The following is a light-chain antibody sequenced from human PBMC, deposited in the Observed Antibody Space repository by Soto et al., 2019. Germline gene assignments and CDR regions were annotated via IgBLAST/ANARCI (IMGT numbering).Light chain of an antibody. CDR1: QTVRNH. V-gene: IGKV1-39*01. CDR2: ATY. J-gene: IGKJ4*01. Sequence: EIQMTQAPSSLSASVGDTVIITCRASQTVRNHVNWYQHKPGKAPDLLIYATYTLQRGVPSRFSGSGSGTDFTLSINGLQPEDLATYYCQQTFSHPLTFGGGTKLEIK. CDR3: QQTFSHPLT.